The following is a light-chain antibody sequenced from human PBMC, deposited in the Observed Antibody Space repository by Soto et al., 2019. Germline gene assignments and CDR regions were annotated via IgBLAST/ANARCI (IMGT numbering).Light chain of an antibody. CDR2: KAS. CDR3: QHYNIYPLT. V-gene: IGKV1-5*03. J-gene: IGKJ4*01. CDR1: QSVSGW. Sequence: DIQMTQSPSTLSASVGDRVTITSRASQSVSGWLAWYQQKPGKAPKLLIYKASNLESGVPSRFSGSGSGTEFTLTISSLQPDDFATYYCQHYNIYPLTFGGGTKVEIK.